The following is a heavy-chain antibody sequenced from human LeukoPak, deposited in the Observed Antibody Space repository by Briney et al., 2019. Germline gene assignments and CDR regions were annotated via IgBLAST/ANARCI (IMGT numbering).Heavy chain of an antibody. CDR2: IKSKTDGGTT. V-gene: IGHV3-15*01. CDR1: GFTFSSYA. J-gene: IGHJ4*02. Sequence: GGSLRLSCAASGFTFSSYAMSWVRQAPGKGLEWVGRIKSKTDGGTTDYAAPVKGRFTISRDDSKNTLYLQMNSLKTEDTAVYYCTTPPYQVVVSDYWGQGTLVTVSS. D-gene: IGHD3-22*01. CDR3: TTPPYQVVVSDY.